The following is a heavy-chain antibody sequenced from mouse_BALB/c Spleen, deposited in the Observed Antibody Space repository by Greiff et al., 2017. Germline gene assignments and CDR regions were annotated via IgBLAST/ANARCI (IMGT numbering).Heavy chain of an antibody. CDR2: ISYSGST. CDR1: GYSITSDYA. D-gene: IGHD1-1*01. J-gene: IGHJ2*01. CDR3: ARTVVASFDY. V-gene: IGHV3-2*02. Sequence: EVQLQQSGPGLVKPSQSLSLTCTVTGYSITSDYAWNWIRQFPGNKLEWMGYISYSGSTSYNPSLKSRISITRDTSKNQFFLQLNSVTTEDTATYYCARTVVASFDYWGQGTTLTVSS.